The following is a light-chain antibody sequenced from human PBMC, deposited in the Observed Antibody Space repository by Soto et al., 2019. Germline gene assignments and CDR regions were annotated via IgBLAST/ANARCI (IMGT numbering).Light chain of an antibody. Sequence: EIVMTQSPVALSVSPGESAALSCRASQSVCTNLAWYQQRPGQAPRVLIYGTSTRATGVPARFSGSGSGTDFTLTISSLQSEDFAVYYCQQYNKWPYTFGQGTRLEIK. V-gene: IGKV3-15*01. CDR2: GTS. CDR1: QSVCTN. J-gene: IGKJ2*01. CDR3: QQYNKWPYT.